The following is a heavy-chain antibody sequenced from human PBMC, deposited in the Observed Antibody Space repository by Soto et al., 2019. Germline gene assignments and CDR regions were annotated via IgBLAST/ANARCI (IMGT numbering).Heavy chain of an antibody. D-gene: IGHD4-17*01. CDR1: GFTFTSYT. Sequence: GGSLRLSCAASGFTFTSYTMHWVRQASGQGLEWAAVMSYEGTRTDYVDAVKGRFTITRDTSKNALYLELNIRMLDDTAMYYCARDRAYGDPNWFDTWGQGTLVTVSS. CDR3: ARDRAYGDPNWFDT. J-gene: IGHJ5*02. CDR2: MSYEGTRT. V-gene: IGHV3-30-3*01.